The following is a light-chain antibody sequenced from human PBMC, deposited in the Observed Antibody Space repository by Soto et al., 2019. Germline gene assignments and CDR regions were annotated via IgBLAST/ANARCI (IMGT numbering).Light chain of an antibody. Sequence: QSALTQPASVSGSPGQSITISCTGTSGDIGGYNYVSWYQQHPGKAPKLLISEVTNRPSGVSNRFSGSKSGNTASLTISELQAEDEADYYCSSYTTNITPVVFGGGTQLTVL. CDR3: SSYTTNITPVV. CDR2: EVT. CDR1: SGDIGGYNY. V-gene: IGLV2-14*01. J-gene: IGLJ2*01.